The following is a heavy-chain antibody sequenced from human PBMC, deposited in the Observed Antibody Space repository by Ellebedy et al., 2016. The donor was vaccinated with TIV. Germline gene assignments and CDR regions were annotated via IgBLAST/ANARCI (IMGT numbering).Heavy chain of an antibody. J-gene: IGHJ4*02. D-gene: IGHD6-13*01. Sequence: GGSLRLSXAASGFTFSSYSMNWVRQAPGKGLEWVSSISSSSSYIYYADSVKGRFTISRDNAKNSLYLQMNSLRAEDTAVYYCASDLIAAAGTGWGQGTLVTVSS. V-gene: IGHV3-21*01. CDR2: ISSSSSYI. CDR1: GFTFSSYS. CDR3: ASDLIAAAGTG.